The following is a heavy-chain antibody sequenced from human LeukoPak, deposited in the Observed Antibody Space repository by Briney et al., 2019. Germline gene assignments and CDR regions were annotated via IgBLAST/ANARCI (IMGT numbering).Heavy chain of an antibody. Sequence: GGSLRLSCAASGFTFSSYSMNWVRQAPGKGLEWVSSISNSGSSIYYADSVKGRFTISRDNAKNSLYLQMNSLRAEDTAVYYCARVAYCAGDCHHMDSWGQGTLVTVSS. CDR2: ISNSGSSI. CDR1: GFTFSSYS. V-gene: IGHV3-21*01. J-gene: IGHJ4*02. CDR3: ARVAYCAGDCHHMDS. D-gene: IGHD2-21*02.